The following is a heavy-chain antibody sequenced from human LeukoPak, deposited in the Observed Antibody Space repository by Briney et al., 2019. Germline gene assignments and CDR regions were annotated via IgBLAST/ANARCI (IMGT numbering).Heavy chain of an antibody. CDR2: IYSGGST. D-gene: IGHD2-2*01. Sequence: PGGSLRLSCAASGFTVSSNYMSWVRQAPGKGLEWVSVIYSGGSTYYADSVKGRFTISRDNSKNTLYLQMNSLRAEDTAVYYCARDVRYQTHYYYYYGMDVWDQGTTATVSS. CDR1: GFTVSSNY. V-gene: IGHV3-53*01. CDR3: ARDVRYQTHYYYYYGMDV. J-gene: IGHJ6*02.